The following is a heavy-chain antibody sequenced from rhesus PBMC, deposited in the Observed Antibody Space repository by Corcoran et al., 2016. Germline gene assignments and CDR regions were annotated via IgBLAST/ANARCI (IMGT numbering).Heavy chain of an antibody. Sequence: QVQLVQSGAETKQPGASVKLSCKASGYTFTSYYMHWVRQSPGQGLEWIGLISPYNGNKDHRQNVQGRVTIDTDTSTSTGYMELSSRRSADTAVYYCTRGIAAATGTFDYWGQGVLVTVSS. J-gene: IGHJ4*01. CDR2: ISPYNGNK. CDR3: TRGIAAATGTFDY. CDR1: GYTFTSYY. D-gene: IGHD6-43*01. V-gene: IGHV1-1*01.